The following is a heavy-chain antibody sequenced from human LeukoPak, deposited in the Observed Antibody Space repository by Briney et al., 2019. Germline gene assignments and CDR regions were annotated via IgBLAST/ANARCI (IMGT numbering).Heavy chain of an antibody. CDR1: GGSIISYY. CDR2: IHSSGST. D-gene: IGHD2-15*01. J-gene: IGHJ4*02. Sequence: SETLSLTCTVSGGSIISYYWSWIRQPPGKGLDWIGYIHSSGSTNYSPSLKSRVTFSVDTSKNHFSLRVTSMTAADTGVYYCARDRCSGGSCYGATFDYWGQGTLVTVSS. V-gene: IGHV4-59*01. CDR3: ARDRCSGGSCYGATFDY.